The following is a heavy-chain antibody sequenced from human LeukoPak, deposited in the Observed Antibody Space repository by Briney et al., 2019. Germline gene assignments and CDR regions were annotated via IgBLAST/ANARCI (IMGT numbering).Heavy chain of an antibody. J-gene: IGHJ4*02. CDR3: AIDQEAFDY. V-gene: IGHV1-46*01. Sequence: GASVKVSCKASGYSFTSNYIHWVRQAPGQGLEWMGMIYPRDGSTSYAQKFQGRVTVTRDTSTSTVHMELSGLRSEDTAVYYCAIDQEAFDYWGQGTLVTVSS. CDR2: IYPRDGST. CDR1: GYSFTSNY.